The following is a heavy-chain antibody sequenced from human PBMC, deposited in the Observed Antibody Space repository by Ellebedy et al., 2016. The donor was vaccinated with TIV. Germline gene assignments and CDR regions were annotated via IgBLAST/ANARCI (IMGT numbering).Heavy chain of an antibody. CDR2: IYYSGST. D-gene: IGHD3-3*01. CDR3: ARAPYDVYRYFHL. V-gene: IGHV4-59*12. J-gene: IGHJ2*01. CDR1: GGSLSRYY. Sequence: MPSETLSLTCNVSGGSLSRYYWSWIRQPPGKGLEWIAYIYYSGSTNYNPSLKSRVTISVDTSKNQFSLKLSSVTAADTAVYFCARAPYDVYRYFHLWGRGTLVAVSS.